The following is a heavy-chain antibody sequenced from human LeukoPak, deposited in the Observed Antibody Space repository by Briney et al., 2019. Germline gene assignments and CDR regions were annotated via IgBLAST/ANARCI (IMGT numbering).Heavy chain of an antibody. Sequence: PGGSLRLSCAASGFTFSSYAMSWVRQAPGKGLEWVSAISGSGGSTYYADSVKGRFTISRDNSKNTLFLQMNSLRAEDTALYYCAKGAYDYIEMGYIDYWGQGTLVTVSS. J-gene: IGHJ4*02. CDR2: ISGSGGST. V-gene: IGHV3-23*01. CDR3: AKGAYDYIEMGYIDY. CDR1: GFTFSSYA. D-gene: IGHD5-12*01.